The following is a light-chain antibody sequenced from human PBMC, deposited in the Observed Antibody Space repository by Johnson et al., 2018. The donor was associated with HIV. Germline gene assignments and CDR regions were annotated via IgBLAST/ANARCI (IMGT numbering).Light chain of an antibody. Sequence: QSVLTQPPSVSAAPGQKVTISCSGGRTNVGNNFVSWYQQFPGAAPKLLIYEDNKRPSGIPDRFSGSKSGTSATLGITGLQTGDEADYYCGTWDSSLSAGYVFGTGTKVTVL. V-gene: IGLV1-51*02. CDR1: RTNVGNNF. CDR3: GTWDSSLSAGYV. J-gene: IGLJ1*01. CDR2: EDN.